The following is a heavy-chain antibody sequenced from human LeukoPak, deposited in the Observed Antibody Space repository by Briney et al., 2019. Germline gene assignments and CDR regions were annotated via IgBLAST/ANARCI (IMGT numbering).Heavy chain of an antibody. CDR2: IFYSETT. CDR3: ARRRIAAIDY. J-gene: IGHJ4*02. D-gene: IGHD6-13*01. CDR1: GGSISSSSYY. V-gene: IGHV4-39*01. Sequence: SETLSLTCTVSGGSISSSSYYWDWIRQPPGKGLEWIGTIFYSETTSYSPSLKSRVTISVDTSRNQFSLKLNSVTAADTAIYYCARRRIAAIDYWGQGTLVTVSS.